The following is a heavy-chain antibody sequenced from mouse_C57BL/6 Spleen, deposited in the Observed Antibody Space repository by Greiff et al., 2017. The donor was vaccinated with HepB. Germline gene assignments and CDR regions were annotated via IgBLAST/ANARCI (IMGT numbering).Heavy chain of an antibody. D-gene: IGHD1-1*01. Sequence: VQLKQSGAELVRPGTSVKMSCKASGYTFTNYWIGWAKQRPGHGLEWIGDIYPGGGYTNYNEKFKGKATLTADKSSSTAYMQFSSLTSEDSAIYYCARSELRDAMDYWGQGTSVTVSS. CDR2: IYPGGGYT. CDR1: GYTFTNYW. V-gene: IGHV1-63*01. J-gene: IGHJ4*01. CDR3: ARSELRDAMDY.